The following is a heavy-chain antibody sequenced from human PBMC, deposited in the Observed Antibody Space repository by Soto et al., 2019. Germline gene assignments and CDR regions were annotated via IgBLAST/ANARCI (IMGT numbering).Heavy chain of an antibody. V-gene: IGHV3-49*03. D-gene: IGHD6-13*01. J-gene: IGHJ6*03. Sequence: GESLKISCTASGFTFGDYAMSWFRQAPGKGLEWVGFIRSKAYGGTTEYAASVKGRFTISRDDSKSIAYLQMNSLKTEDTAVYYCTRDRVTAAAGRDYYYYYMDVWGKGTTVTVSS. CDR2: IRSKAYGGTT. CDR1: GFTFGDYA. CDR3: TRDRVTAAAGRDYYYYYMDV.